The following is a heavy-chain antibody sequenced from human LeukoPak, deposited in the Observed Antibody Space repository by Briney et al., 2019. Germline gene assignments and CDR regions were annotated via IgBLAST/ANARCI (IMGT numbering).Heavy chain of an antibody. J-gene: IGHJ6*02. CDR3: AREGASNGYHYGMDV. CDR2: ISFGGSPK. D-gene: IGHD5-12*01. Sequence: GGSLRLSCALSGFTLSLYNMQWVRQAAARGREWVAFISFGGSPKYYADSVKGRFTISRDNSKNTLFLQMSSLKAEDTGVYYCAREGASNGYHYGMDVWGQGTTVSVS. V-gene: IGHV3-30*04. CDR1: GFTLSLYN.